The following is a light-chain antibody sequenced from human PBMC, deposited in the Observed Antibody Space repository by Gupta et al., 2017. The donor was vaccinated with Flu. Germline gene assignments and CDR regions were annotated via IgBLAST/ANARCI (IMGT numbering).Light chain of an antibody. CDR1: SSAVGGYNL. CDR2: EVS. V-gene: IGLV2-14*01. CDR3: SSYTSSSTLVV. J-gene: IGLJ2*01. Sequence: QSALTQPASVSGSPGQSITISCTGTSSAVGGYNLVSWYRQHPGRAPKLMIFEVSNRPSGVSNRFSGSKSGNTASLTISGLQAEDEADYYCSSYTSSSTLVVFGGGTKLTVL.